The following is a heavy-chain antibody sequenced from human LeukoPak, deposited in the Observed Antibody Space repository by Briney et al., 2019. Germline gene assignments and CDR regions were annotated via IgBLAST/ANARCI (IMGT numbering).Heavy chain of an antibody. CDR1: GDSISDDY. CDR2: IHSGGTT. CDR3: AVSAAALFDP. J-gene: IGHJ5*02. D-gene: IGHD6-6*01. Sequence: PSETLSLTCTVSGDSISDDYYTWMRQPAGKGLEWIGRIHSGGTTNYNPSLMSRVTISVDTSKNQFSLKLSSVTAADTAVYYCAVSAAALFDPWGQGTLVTVSS. V-gene: IGHV4-4*07.